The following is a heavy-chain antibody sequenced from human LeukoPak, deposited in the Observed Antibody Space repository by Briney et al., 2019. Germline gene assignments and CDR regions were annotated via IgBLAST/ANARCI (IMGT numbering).Heavy chain of an antibody. J-gene: IGHJ4*02. CDR3: ARDHNYAFDN. V-gene: IGHV3-48*01. CDR1: GFPFIEYS. Sequence: GGSLRLSCTASGFPFIEYSMNWVPQAPGKGLEWISYIGIDSGNTKYADSVRGRFTISADKAKNSLHLQMNSLRVEDTAVYYCARDHNYAFDNWGQGTLVSVAS. D-gene: IGHD1-1*01. CDR2: IGIDSGNT.